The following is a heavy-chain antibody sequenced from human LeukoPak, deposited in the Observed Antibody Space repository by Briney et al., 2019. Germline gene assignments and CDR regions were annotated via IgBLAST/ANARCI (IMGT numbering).Heavy chain of an antibody. D-gene: IGHD3-22*01. CDR3: ARDQHYYDSSGYLDAFDI. Sequence: SDTLSLTCTVSGGSISSYYWSWIRQPAGKGLEWIGRIYTSGGTNYNPSLKSRVTMSVDTSKNQFSLKLSSVTAADTAVYYCARDQHYYDSSGYLDAFDIWGQGTMVTVSS. V-gene: IGHV4-4*07. CDR2: IYTSGGT. CDR1: GGSISSYY. J-gene: IGHJ3*02.